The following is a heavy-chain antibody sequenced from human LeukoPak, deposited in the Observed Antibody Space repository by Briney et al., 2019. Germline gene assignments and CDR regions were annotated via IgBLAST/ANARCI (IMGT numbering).Heavy chain of an antibody. D-gene: IGHD2-2*01. CDR3: ARGYCSSTSCYYWYFDL. Sequence: ASVKVSCKASGYTFTSYDINWVRQATGQGLEWMGWMNPNSGNTGYAQKFQGRVTMTRNTSISTAYMELSSLRSGDTAVYYCARGYCSSTSCYYWYFDLWGRGTLVTVSS. J-gene: IGHJ2*01. CDR1: GYTFTSYD. V-gene: IGHV1-8*01. CDR2: MNPNSGNT.